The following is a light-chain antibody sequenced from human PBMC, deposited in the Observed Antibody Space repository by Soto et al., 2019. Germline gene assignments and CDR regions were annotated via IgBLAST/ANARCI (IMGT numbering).Light chain of an antibody. Sequence: DVQMTQSPSSLSASVGDKVTITCRASQAIGVYLAWFQQKPGEAPKSLISGESILESGVPSRFTGTGSPTATDFTPTITSLQPDDFATYYCVQYYYFPYTFGRGTRLEIK. CDR3: VQYYYFPYT. V-gene: IGKV1-16*01. CDR1: QAIGVY. J-gene: IGKJ2*01. CDR2: GES.